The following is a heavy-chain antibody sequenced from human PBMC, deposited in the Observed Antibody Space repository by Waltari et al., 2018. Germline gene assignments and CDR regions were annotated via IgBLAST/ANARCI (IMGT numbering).Heavy chain of an antibody. J-gene: IGHJ5*02. CDR2: IGGGGGST. V-gene: IGHV3-23*01. Sequence: EVQLLESGGGLVQPGGSLRLSCAASGLAFSSYAMGWVRQAPGKGLEWVSAIGGGGGSTYYADSVKGRFTISRDNSKNTLYLQMNSLRAEDTAVYYCAKDRTGSKFDPWGQGTLVTVSS. CDR3: AKDRTGSKFDP. CDR1: GLAFSSYA. D-gene: IGHD3-10*01.